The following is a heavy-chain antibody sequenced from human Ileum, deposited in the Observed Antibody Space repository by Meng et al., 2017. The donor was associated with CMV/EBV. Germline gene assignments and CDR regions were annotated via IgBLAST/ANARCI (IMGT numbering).Heavy chain of an antibody. CDR3: AKEEGSHGSWPQHYFDY. V-gene: IGHV3-30*02. D-gene: IGHD6-13*01. CDR1: FRFSVYG. Sequence: FRFSVYGMNWVSQAADRGLEWLDFIQEDGSNKYFAECVKGRFTVSRDDSKNTLYLQMSSLRAEDTAVYYCAKEEGSHGSWPQHYFDYWGRGTLVTVSS. CDR2: IQEDGSNK. J-gene: IGHJ4*02.